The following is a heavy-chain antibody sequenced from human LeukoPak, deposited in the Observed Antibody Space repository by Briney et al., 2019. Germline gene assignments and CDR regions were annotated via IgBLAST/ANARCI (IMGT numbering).Heavy chain of an antibody. V-gene: IGHV4-34*01. CDR1: GGSFSGYY. D-gene: IGHD2-8*01. CDR2: INHSEGT. Sequence: SETLSLTCAVYGGSFSGYYWSWIRQPPGKGLEWIGEINHSEGTNYNPSLKSRVTISVDTSKNQFSLKLSSVTAADTAVYYCAGSIVLMVYAIGWFDPWGQGTLVTVSS. J-gene: IGHJ5*02. CDR3: AGSIVLMVYAIGWFDP.